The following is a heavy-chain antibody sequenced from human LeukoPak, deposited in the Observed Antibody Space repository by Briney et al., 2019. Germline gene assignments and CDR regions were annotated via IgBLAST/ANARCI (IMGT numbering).Heavy chain of an antibody. Sequence: GASVKVSCKASGYTFTGYYMHWVRQAPGQGLEWMGWINPNGGGTNYAQKFQGRVTMTRDTSISTAYMELSRLRSDDTAVYYCASPEAAAGTEFDYWGQGTLVTVPS. CDR3: ASPEAAAGTEFDY. CDR2: INPNGGGT. J-gene: IGHJ4*02. D-gene: IGHD6-13*01. V-gene: IGHV1-2*02. CDR1: GYTFTGYY.